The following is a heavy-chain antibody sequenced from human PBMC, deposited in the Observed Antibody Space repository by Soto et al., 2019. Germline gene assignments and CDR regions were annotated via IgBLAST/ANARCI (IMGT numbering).Heavy chain of an antibody. V-gene: IGHV3-30-3*01. Sequence: SGGSLRLSCAASGFSFSISPMHWVRQAPGKGPEWVALISYDGTNKFYADSVKGRFTISRDSSKSTLYLQVDSLRPEDAAVYYCARDPKTSGGQHWAFNYFDSWGRGTLVTVSS. CDR3: ARDPKTSGGQHWAFNYFDS. CDR2: ISYDGTNK. D-gene: IGHD7-27*01. CDR1: GFSFSISP. J-gene: IGHJ4*02.